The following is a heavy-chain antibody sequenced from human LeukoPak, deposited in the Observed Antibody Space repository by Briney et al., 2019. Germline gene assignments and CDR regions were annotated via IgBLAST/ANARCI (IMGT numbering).Heavy chain of an antibody. J-gene: IGHJ4*02. CDR1: GYTFTSYY. Sequence: GASVKVSCKASGYTFTSYYMHWVRQAPGQGLEWMGIINPSGGSTSYAQKFQGRVTMTRDTSTSTVYMELSSLRSEDTAVYYCAASRTTYYYGSGANYFVYWGQGTLVTVSS. V-gene: IGHV1-46*01. CDR3: AASRTTYYYGSGANYFVY. D-gene: IGHD3-10*01. CDR2: INPSGGST.